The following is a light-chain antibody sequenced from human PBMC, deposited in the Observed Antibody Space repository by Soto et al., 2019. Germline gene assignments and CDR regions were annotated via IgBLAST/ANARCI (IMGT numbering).Light chain of an antibody. CDR1: ISNIGTNY. CDR3: AEGDDPVRSYV. V-gene: IGLV1-47*01. J-gene: IGLJ1*01. CDR2: RDN. Sequence: QSVLTQPPSVSGTPGQRVTISCSGGISNIGTNYVHWFQQLPGTAPKVLSNRDNQRPSGVPDRFSGSKSGTSASLAISGLRSEEEPEFYCAEGDDPVRSYVLGTGTKPTSL.